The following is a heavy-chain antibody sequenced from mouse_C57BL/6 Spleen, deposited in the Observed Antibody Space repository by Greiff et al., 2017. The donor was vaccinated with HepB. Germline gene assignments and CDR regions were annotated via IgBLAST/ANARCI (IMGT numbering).Heavy chain of an antibody. J-gene: IGHJ2*01. D-gene: IGHD3-3*01. CDR2: ISSGSSTI. Sequence: EVKLVESGGGLVKPGGSLKLPCAASGFTFSDYGMHWVRQAPEKGLEWVAYISSGSSTIYYADTVKGRFTISRDNAKNTLFLQMTSLRSEDTAMYYCARLGTGYWGQGTTLTVSS. CDR3: ARLGTGY. CDR1: GFTFSDYG. V-gene: IGHV5-17*01.